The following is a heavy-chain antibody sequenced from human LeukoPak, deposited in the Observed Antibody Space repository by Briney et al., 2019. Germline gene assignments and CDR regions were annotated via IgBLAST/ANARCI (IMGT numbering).Heavy chain of an antibody. V-gene: IGHV5-51*01. CDR2: IYPGDSDT. CDR3: ARQGIAVAGTRWFDP. CDR1: GYSFTSYW. D-gene: IGHD6-19*01. J-gene: IGHJ5*02. Sequence: GESLKISCKGSGYSFTSYWIGWVRQMPGKGLEWMGIIYPGDSDTRYSPSFQGQVTISADKSISTAYLQWSSLKASDTAMYYCARQGIAVAGTRWFDPWGQGTLVTVSS.